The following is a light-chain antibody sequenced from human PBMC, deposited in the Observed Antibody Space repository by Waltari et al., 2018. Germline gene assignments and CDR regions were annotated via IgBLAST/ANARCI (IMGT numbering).Light chain of an antibody. CDR1: GRAIGTYNF. V-gene: IGLV2-14*03. CDR2: DVS. Sequence: QSALAQPASLSRPPGQSITISCPRTGRAIGTYNFVFRYQQHPGKAPKLMIYDVSYRPAGVSNRFSGSKSGNTASLTISGLQAEDEADYYCSSYTGSSTLWVFGGGTKLSVL. J-gene: IGLJ3*02. CDR3: SSYTGSSTLWV.